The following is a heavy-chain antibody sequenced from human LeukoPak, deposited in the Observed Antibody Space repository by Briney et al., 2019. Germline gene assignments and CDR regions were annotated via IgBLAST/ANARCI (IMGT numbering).Heavy chain of an antibody. CDR3: ARGSSGWYGSGYYYYYMDV. V-gene: IGHV1-69*06. CDR2: IIPIFGTA. J-gene: IGHJ6*03. CDR1: GGTFSSYA. D-gene: IGHD6-19*01. Sequence: AASVKVSCKASGGTFSSYAISWVRQAPGQGLEWMGGIIPIFGTANYAQKFQGRVTITADKSTSTAYMELSSLRSEDTAVYYCARGSSGWYGSGYYYYYMDVWGKGTTVTVSS.